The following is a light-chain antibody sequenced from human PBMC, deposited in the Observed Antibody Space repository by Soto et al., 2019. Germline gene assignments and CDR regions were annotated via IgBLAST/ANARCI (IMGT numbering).Light chain of an antibody. CDR3: SSFTDGNNLV. CDR2: DVT. V-gene: IGLV2-8*01. J-gene: IGLJ1*01. Sequence: QSALTQSRSACGCTGRSVTTSCTGTSSDIGGYNSVSWYQQHPGKAPKVMIYDVTKRPSGVPDRFSGSNYGNTASLTISALQAEDEGDYYCSSFTDGNNLVFGAGTKVTVL. CDR1: SSDIGGYNS.